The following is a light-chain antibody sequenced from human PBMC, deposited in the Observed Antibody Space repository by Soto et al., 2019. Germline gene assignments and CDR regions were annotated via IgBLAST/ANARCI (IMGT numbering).Light chain of an antibody. V-gene: IGLV1-40*01. Sequence: QSVLTQPPSVSGAPGQRVTISCTGSSANIGAAYNVDWYQQLPGTAPKLLIYGNNNRPSGVPARFSGSKSGTSASLAIAGLQAEDEGDYYCAAWDDSLSGGVFGGGTKLTVL. J-gene: IGLJ3*02. CDR3: AAWDDSLSGGV. CDR1: SANIGAAYN. CDR2: GNN.